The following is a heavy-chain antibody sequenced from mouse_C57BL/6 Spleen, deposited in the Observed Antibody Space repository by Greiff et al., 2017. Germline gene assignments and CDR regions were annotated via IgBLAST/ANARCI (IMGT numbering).Heavy chain of an antibody. CDR3: ARGSWDNGAWFAY. CDR1: GYTFTSYW. D-gene: IGHD4-1*01. V-gene: IGHV1-59*01. CDR2: IDPSDSYT. Sequence: QVQLQQPGAELVRPGTSVKLSCKASGYTFTSYWMHWVKQRPGQGLEWIGVIDPSDSYTNYNQKFKGKATLTVDTSSSTAYMQLSSLTSEDSAFYYCARGSWDNGAWFAYWGQGTLVTVSA. J-gene: IGHJ3*01.